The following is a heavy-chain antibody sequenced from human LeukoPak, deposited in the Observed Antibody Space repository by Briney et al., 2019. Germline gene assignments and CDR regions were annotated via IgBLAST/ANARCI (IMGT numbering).Heavy chain of an antibody. D-gene: IGHD2-15*01. CDR1: GGSFSGYY. Sequence: SETLSLTCAVYGGSFSGYYWSWIRQPPGKGLEWIGEINHSGSTNYNPSLKSRVTISVDTSKNQFSLKLSSVTAADTAVYYCARGAARYCSGGSCRNWSDPWGQGTLVTVSS. V-gene: IGHV4-34*01. CDR2: INHSGST. J-gene: IGHJ5*02. CDR3: ARGAARYCSGGSCRNWSDP.